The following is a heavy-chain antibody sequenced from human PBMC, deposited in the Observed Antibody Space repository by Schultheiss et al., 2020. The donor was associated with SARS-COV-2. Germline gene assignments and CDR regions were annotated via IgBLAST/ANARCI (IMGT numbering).Heavy chain of an antibody. V-gene: IGHV2-5*01. Sequence: SGPTLVKPTQTLTLTCTFSGFSLSTGGVGVGWIRQSPGKALEWLALIYWTDDKRYSPSLSSRLSITKDTSKNQVVLSLTNMDPVDTGTYYCAHFPTYTSKWAPNDVFDIWGQGTLVTVSS. CDR2: IYWTDDK. CDR3: AHFPTYTSKWAPNDVFDI. J-gene: IGHJ3*02. D-gene: IGHD3-16*01. CDR1: GFSLSTGGVG.